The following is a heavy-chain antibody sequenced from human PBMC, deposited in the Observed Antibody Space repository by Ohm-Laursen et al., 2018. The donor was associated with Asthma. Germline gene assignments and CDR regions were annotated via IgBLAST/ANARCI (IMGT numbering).Heavy chain of an antibody. Sequence: SLRLSCTASGFTFSSYSMNWVRQAPGKGLVWVSRINSDGSSTSYADSVKGRFTISRDNAKNTLYLQMNSLRAEDTAVYYCARARAGAFDYWGQGTLVTVSS. J-gene: IGHJ4*02. V-gene: IGHV3-74*01. CDR1: GFTFSSYS. D-gene: IGHD6-25*01. CDR2: INSDGSST. CDR3: ARARAGAFDY.